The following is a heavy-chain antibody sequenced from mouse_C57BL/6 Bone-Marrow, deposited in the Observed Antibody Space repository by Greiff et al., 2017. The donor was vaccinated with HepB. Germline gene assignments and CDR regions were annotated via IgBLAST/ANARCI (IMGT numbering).Heavy chain of an antibody. CDR3: ARGDTTVVGPSWFAY. J-gene: IGHJ3*01. D-gene: IGHD1-1*01. CDR2: ILPSIGRT. CDR1: DSEVFPIAY. Sequence: VQLQQSGSELRSPGSSVKLSCKDFDSEVFPIAYMSWVRQKPGHGFEWIGGILPSIGRTIYGEKFEDKATLDADTLSNTAYLELNSLTSEDSAIYYCARGDTTVVGPSWFAYWGQGTLVTVSA. V-gene: IGHV15-2*01.